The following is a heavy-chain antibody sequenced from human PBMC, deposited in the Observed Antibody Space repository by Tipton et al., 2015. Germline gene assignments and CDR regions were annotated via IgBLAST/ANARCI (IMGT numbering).Heavy chain of an antibody. J-gene: IGHJ3*02. CDR3: ARHVSFYYDTHGSDALDI. CDR2: IYPGDSHT. CDR1: GYNFANSW. Sequence: QLVQSGAEVKKPGESLKISCKGSGYNFANSWVAWVRQMPGKGLERMGIIYPGDSHTRYNPSFQGQITISADKSISTAYLHWSSLKASDTAMYYCARHVSFYYDTHGSDALDIWAQGTMVTVSS. V-gene: IGHV5-51*01. D-gene: IGHD3-22*01.